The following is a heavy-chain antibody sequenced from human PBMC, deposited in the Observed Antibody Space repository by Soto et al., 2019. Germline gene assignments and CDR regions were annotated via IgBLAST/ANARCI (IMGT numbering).Heavy chain of an antibody. J-gene: IGHJ6*02. Sequence: SETLSLTCTVSGGSISSRISYWGWIRQPPGRGLEWIGSIYYNGNTYYNPSLKSRVTISVDTSKNQFSLKLSSVTAADTAVYYCARRLYYDSSGFEGGGMDVWGQGTTVT. CDR2: IYYNGNT. V-gene: IGHV4-39*01. D-gene: IGHD3-22*01. CDR1: GGSISSRISY. CDR3: ARRLYYDSSGFEGGGMDV.